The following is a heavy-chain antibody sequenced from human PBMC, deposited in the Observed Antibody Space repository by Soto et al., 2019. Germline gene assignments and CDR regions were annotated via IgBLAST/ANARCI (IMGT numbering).Heavy chain of an antibody. CDR2: IYLSGST. CDR1: GGSISSGDYS. CDR3: ARISNSWEVDV. V-gene: IGHV4-30-2*01. Sequence: QLQLQESGSGLVKPSQTLSLTCAVSGGSISSGDYSWSWIRQPPGKGLEWIGYIYLSGSTYYNPSLRSRVTISVDRSKNQFSLKLSSVTVADTAVYYCARISNSWEVDVWGQGTTVTVSS. J-gene: IGHJ6*02. D-gene: IGHD6-13*01.